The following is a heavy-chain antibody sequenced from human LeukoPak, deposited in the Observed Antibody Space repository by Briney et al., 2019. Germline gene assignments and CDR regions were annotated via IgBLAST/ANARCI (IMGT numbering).Heavy chain of an antibody. D-gene: IGHD3-10*01. CDR3: ATVGGVRATGYYYYYYMDV. J-gene: IGHJ6*03. CDR1: GYTLTELS. V-gene: IGHV1-24*01. CDR2: FDPEDGET. Sequence: ASVKVSCKVSGYTLTELSMHWVRQAPGKGLEWMGGFDPEDGETIYAQKFQGRVTMTEDTSTDTAYMELSSLRSEDTAVYYCATVGGVRATGYYYYYYMDVWGKGTTVTVSS.